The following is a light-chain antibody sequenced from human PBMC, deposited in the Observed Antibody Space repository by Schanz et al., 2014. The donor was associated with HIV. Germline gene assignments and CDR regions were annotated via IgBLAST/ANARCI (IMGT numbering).Light chain of an antibody. Sequence: EIVLTQSPGTLSLSPGERATLSCRASQSVSSTCIAWYQQKPGQAPRLLIYGVSSRPTGIPARFSGSGSGTEFTLTISSLQSEDFAVYYCQQYNNWPPWTFGQGTKVEIK. V-gene: IGKV3D-15*01. CDR2: GVS. CDR3: QQYNNWPPWT. J-gene: IGKJ1*01. CDR1: QSVSST.